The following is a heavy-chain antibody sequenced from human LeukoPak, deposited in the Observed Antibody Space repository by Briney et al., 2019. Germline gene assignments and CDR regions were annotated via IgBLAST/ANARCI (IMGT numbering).Heavy chain of an antibody. CDR1: GFTFSSYW. CDR2: IKEDGSEK. CDR3: ASTPSSGWTTNWFDP. Sequence: PGGSLRLSCAASGFTFSSYWMSWVRQAPGKGLEWVANIKEDGSEKDYVDSVKGRFTISRDNAKNSLYLQMNSLRAEDTAVYYCASTPSSGWTTNWFDPWGQGTLVTVSS. D-gene: IGHD6-19*01. J-gene: IGHJ5*02. V-gene: IGHV3-7*02.